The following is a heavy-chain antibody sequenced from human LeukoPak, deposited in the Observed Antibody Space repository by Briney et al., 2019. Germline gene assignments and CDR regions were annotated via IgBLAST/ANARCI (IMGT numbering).Heavy chain of an antibody. D-gene: IGHD3-22*01. CDR1: GYTFNTYG. CDR3: ARGPHERSGYPDD. Sequence: GASVKVSCTPYGYTFNTYGITWVRQAPGQGLEWMGWISPYNGNTNYAQKFQGRVTLTTDTSTSTAYMELRSLRSDDTAVYYCARGPHERSGYPDDWGQGTLVTVSS. CDR2: ISPYNGNT. V-gene: IGHV1-18*01. J-gene: IGHJ4*02.